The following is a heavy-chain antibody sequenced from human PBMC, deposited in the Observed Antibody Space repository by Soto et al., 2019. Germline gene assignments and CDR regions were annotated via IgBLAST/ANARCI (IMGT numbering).Heavy chain of an antibody. CDR1: GDSMGSGDYY. CDR2: IYYIGTT. Sequence: QVQLQESGPGLVKPSQTLSLTCTVSGDSMGSGDYYWTWIRQPPGKGLEWIGYIYYIGTTFYNPSLGSRVNISMDTSKNHFSLRLTSVTAADTAVYYCSSGSTYYGFLTWGQGTLVTVSS. D-gene: IGHD3-10*01. J-gene: IGHJ5*02. CDR3: SSGSTYYGFLT. V-gene: IGHV4-30-4*01.